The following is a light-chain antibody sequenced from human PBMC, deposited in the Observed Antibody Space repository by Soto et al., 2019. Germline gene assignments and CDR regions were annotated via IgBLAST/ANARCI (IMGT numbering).Light chain of an antibody. Sequence: EIVLTQSPATLSLSPGERATLSCRASQSVSSYLAWYQQKPGQAPRLLIYDASNRATGIPARFSGSGSGTDFHLNISSLEPEDCAVYYCQQRSNWLTFGGGTKVAIK. CDR1: QSVSSY. CDR2: DAS. V-gene: IGKV3-11*01. J-gene: IGKJ4*01. CDR3: QQRSNWLT.